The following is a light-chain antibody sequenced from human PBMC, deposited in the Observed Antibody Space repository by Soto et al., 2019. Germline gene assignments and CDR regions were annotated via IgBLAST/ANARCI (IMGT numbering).Light chain of an antibody. CDR3: DSYTAYSPLVV. Sequence: QPVLTQPASVSGSPGQSIAIACTGTSSDIGAHNYVSWYQHHPGKAPKLIIYDVSSRPSGVSNRFSGSKSGNAASLTISGLQADDEADYFCDSYTAYSPLVVFGGGTKVTVL. CDR1: SSDIGAHNY. J-gene: IGLJ2*01. V-gene: IGLV2-14*01. CDR2: DVS.